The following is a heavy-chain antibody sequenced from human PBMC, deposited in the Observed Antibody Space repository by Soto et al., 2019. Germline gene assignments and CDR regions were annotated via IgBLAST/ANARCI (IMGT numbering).Heavy chain of an antibody. J-gene: IGHJ4*02. CDR1: GGSMRSGDYS. CDR2: IYYSGNT. CDR3: AIEAGNHYGSGSLFDH. V-gene: IGHV4-30-2*01. Sequence: SETLSLTCAVSGGSMRSGDYSWSWIRQPPGKGLEWIGYIYYSGNTYYNPPLKSRVTISVDRSKNQFSLKLSSVTAAETAVYYCAIEAGNHYGSGSLFDHWGQGILVTVSS. D-gene: IGHD3-10*01.